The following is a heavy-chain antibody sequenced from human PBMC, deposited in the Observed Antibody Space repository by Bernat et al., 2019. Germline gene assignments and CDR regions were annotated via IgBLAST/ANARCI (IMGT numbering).Heavy chain of an antibody. Sequence: EVQLLESGGGSVQPGGSLRLSCAASGFTFSSYAMSWVRQAPGKGLEWVSAISGSGGSTYYADSVKGWFTISRDNSKNTLYLQMNSLRAEDTAVYYCAKDVPVYCSSTSCYPNAFDIWGQGTMVTVSS. CDR1: GFTFSSYA. CDR2: ISGSGGST. J-gene: IGHJ3*02. CDR3: AKDVPVYCSSTSCYPNAFDI. V-gene: IGHV3-23*01. D-gene: IGHD2-2*01.